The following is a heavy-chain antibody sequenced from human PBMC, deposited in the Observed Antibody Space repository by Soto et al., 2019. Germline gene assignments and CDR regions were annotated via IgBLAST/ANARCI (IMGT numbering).Heavy chain of an antibody. V-gene: IGHV4-31*03. CDR3: ARDVTGTGGYFDY. D-gene: IGHD1-20*01. J-gene: IGHJ4*02. CDR1: GGSISSGGYY. Sequence: QVQLQESGPGLVKPSQTLSLTCTVSGGSISSGGYYWSWIRQHPGKGLEWIGYIYYSGSTYYNPSLMSRVTVAVATSKNQFSLKLSSVTAADTAVYYCARDVTGTGGYFDYWGQGTLVTVSS. CDR2: IYYSGST.